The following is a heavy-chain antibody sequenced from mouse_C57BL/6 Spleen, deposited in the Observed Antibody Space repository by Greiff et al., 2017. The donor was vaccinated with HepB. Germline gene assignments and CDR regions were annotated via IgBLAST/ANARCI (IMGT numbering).Heavy chain of an antibody. CDR2: IDPSDSYT. CDR3: ARGNSDGYAIDY. D-gene: IGHD2-3*01. J-gene: IGHJ4*01. CDR1: GYTFTSYW. Sequence: VQLQQPGAELVMPGASVKLSCKASGYTFTSYWMHWVKQRPGQGLEWIGEIDPSDSYTNYNQKFKGKSTLTVDKSSSTAYMQLSSLTSEDSAVYYCARGNSDGYAIDYWGQGTSVTVSS. V-gene: IGHV1-69*01.